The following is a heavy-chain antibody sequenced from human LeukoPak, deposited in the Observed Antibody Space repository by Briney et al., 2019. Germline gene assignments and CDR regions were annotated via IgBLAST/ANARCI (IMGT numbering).Heavy chain of an antibody. CDR2: MWYDGSNK. V-gene: IGHV3-33*01. J-gene: IGHJ3*02. CDR3: ARDSRGDYYDSSGYYYPDAFDI. CDR1: GFTFSSYG. Sequence: GSLRLSCAASGFTFSSYGMHWVRQAPGKGLEWVAVMWYDGSNKYYADSVKGRFTISRDNSKNTLYLQMNSLRAEDTAVYYCARDSRGDYYDSSGYYYPDAFDIWGQGTMVTVSS. D-gene: IGHD3-22*01.